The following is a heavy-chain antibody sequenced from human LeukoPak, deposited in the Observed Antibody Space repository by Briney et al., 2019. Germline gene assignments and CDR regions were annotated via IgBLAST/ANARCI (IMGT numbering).Heavy chain of an antibody. V-gene: IGHV3-23*01. CDR3: ARGRYYYDSSGRGLESGYYCYMDV. CDR2: ISGSGGST. J-gene: IGHJ6*03. D-gene: IGHD3-22*01. Sequence: PGGSLRLSCAASGFTFSSYSMNWVRQAPGKGLEWVSAISGSGGSTYYADSVKGRFTISRDNSKNTLYLQMNSLRAEDTAVYYCARGRYYYDSSGRGLESGYYCYMDVWGKGTTVTISS. CDR1: GFTFSSYS.